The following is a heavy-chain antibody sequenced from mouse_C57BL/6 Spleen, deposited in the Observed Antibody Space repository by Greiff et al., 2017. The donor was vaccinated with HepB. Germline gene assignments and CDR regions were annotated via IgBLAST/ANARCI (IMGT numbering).Heavy chain of an antibody. CDR3: ARWDYGYAMDY. Sequence: QVQLQQPGAELVMPGASVKLSCKASGYTFTSYWMHWVKQRPGQGLEWIGEIDPSDSYTNYNQKFKGKSTLTEDKSSSTAYMQLSSLTSEDSAVYYCARWDYGYAMDYWGQGTSVTVSS. CDR1: GYTFTSYW. V-gene: IGHV1-69*01. J-gene: IGHJ4*01. CDR2: IDPSDSYT. D-gene: IGHD2-4*01.